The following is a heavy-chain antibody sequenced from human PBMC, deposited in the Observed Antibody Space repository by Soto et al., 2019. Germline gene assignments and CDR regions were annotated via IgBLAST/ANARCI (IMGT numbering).Heavy chain of an antibody. D-gene: IGHD1-7*01. CDR2: IFYSGST. Sequence: SETLSLTCTVSGGSISSGDYYWSWIRQPPGKGLEWIGYIFYSGSTYYNPSLQSRVTISVDTSKNQFSLKLNSVTAADTAVYYCAREANWNYELGNYFDYWGQGSLVTVSS. J-gene: IGHJ4*02. V-gene: IGHV4-30-4*01. CDR3: AREANWNYELGNYFDY. CDR1: GGSISSGDYY.